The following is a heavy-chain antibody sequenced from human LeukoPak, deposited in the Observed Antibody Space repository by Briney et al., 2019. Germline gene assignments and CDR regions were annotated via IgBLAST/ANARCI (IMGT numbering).Heavy chain of an antibody. CDR2: INPNSGGT. D-gene: IGHD3-22*01. CDR1: GYTFTGYY. CDR3: ARAKYYYDSSGHPEDY. V-gene: IGHV1-2*06. J-gene: IGHJ4*02. Sequence: ASVKVSCKASGYTFTGYYMHWVRQAPGQGLEWMGRINPNSGGTNYAQKFQGRVTMTRDTSISTAYMELSRLRSDDTAVYYCARAKYYYDSSGHPEDYWGQGTLVTVPS.